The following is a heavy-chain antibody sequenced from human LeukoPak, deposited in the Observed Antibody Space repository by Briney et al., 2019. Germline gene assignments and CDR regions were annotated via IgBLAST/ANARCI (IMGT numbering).Heavy chain of an antibody. CDR2: LSGSGITT. J-gene: IGHJ4*01. Sequence: GGSLRLSCAASGFTFSNSAMSWVRQAPGKGLEWVSTLSGSGITTYYADSVKGRFTISRDNSKNTLYLEMNSLRAEDTAVYYCAKGIYSSGWSYFDYWGHGTLVTVSS. V-gene: IGHV3-23*01. CDR3: AKGIYSSGWSYFDY. D-gene: IGHD6-19*01. CDR1: GFTFSNSA.